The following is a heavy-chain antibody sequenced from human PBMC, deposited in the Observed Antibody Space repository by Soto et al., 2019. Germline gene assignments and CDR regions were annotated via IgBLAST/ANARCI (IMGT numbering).Heavy chain of an antibody. J-gene: IGHJ3*02. CDR2: IDYSGST. D-gene: IGHD3-10*01. CDR1: GGSISSGGYY. V-gene: IGHV4-31*03. CDR3: ARPRTGGSGSLGMGAFDI. Sequence: QVQLQESGPGLVKPSQTLSLTCTVSGGSISSGGYYWNWIRQHPRKGLEWIGYIDYSGSTYYNPSLKSRVTMSVDTSKNQFSLKLSSVTAADTAVYYCARPRTGGSGSLGMGAFDIWGQGTMVTVSS.